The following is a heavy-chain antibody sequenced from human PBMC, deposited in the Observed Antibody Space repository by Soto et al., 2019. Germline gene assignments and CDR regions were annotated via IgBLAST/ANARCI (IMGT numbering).Heavy chain of an antibody. J-gene: IGHJ4*02. CDR3: ARECSGGSCLYY. D-gene: IGHD2-15*01. CDR1: GFTFSSYS. CDR2: ISFGSTTI. V-gene: IGHV3-48*02. Sequence: GGSLRLSCAASGFTFSSYSMNWVRQAPGKGLEWVSYISFGSTTIYYADSVKGRFTISRDNSKSSLYLQMNSLRDEDTAVYYCARECSGGSCLYYWGQGTLVTVSS.